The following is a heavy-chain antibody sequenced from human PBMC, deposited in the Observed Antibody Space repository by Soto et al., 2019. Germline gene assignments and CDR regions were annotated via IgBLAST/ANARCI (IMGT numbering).Heavy chain of an antibody. J-gene: IGHJ4*02. Sequence: XXTLSLAFTVSGGSISSYYWRWILQPPGKGLEWIGYIYYSGSTYYNPSLKSRVTISVDTSKNQFSQKLSYVTVADTAVYYCARRGSGSYSDYWGQGTLVTVSS. CDR2: IYYSGST. CDR1: GGSISSYY. D-gene: IGHD3-10*01. CDR3: ARRGSGSYSDY. V-gene: IGHV4-59*04.